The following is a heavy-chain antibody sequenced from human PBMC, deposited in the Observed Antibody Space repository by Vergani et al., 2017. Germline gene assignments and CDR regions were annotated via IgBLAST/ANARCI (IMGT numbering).Heavy chain of an antibody. CDR1: GGSVSSGSYY. CDR3: SRDNPVYSSGWYYY. J-gene: IGHJ4*02. CDR2: IYYSGST. Sequence: QVQLQESGPGLVKPSETLSLTCTVSGGSVSSGSYYRSWIRQPQGKGLEWIGYIYYSGSTNYHPSLKSRVTISVYTSKNQFSLKLSSVTAADTAVYYSSRDNPVYSSGWYYYWGQGTLVTVSS. D-gene: IGHD6-19*01. V-gene: IGHV4-61*01.